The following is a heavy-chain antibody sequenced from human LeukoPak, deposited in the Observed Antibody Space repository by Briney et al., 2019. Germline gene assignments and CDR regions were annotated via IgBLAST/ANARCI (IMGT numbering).Heavy chain of an antibody. CDR1: GFAFSSYA. Sequence: GGSLRLSCAASGFAFSSYAMNWVRQAPGKGLEWVSVISGSGTSTDYADSVKGRFTISRDNSKNTLYLQMNSLRAEDTAVYYCAKSFGPVIAAAGTGADWGQGTLVTVSS. V-gene: IGHV3-23*01. CDR2: ISGSGTST. J-gene: IGHJ4*02. D-gene: IGHD6-13*01. CDR3: AKSFGPVIAAAGTGAD.